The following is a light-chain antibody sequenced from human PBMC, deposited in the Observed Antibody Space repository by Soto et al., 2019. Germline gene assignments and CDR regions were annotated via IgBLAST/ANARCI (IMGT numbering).Light chain of an antibody. V-gene: IGKV1-39*01. CDR3: QQSYSTPHT. CDR1: QSISSY. CDR2: ASS. Sequence: IQMTQSPSSLSASVGDRVTITCRASQSISSYLNWYQQKPGKAPKLLIYASSRLQSGAPSRFSGGGSGTDFTLTISSLQPEDVANYYCQQSYSTPHTFGQGTKVDIK. J-gene: IGKJ2*01.